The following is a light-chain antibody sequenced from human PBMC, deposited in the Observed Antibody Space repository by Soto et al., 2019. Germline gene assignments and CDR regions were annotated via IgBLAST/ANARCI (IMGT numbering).Light chain of an antibody. CDR3: QQFNGNSYT. Sequence: AVQLTQNPSSLSASVGDRVTLTCRASQAISSALAWYQQKPGKPPKLLIYDASTLESGVSSRFSGSGSGADFTLTISSLQPEDFATYYCQQFNGNSYTFGQGTKLEIK. CDR2: DAS. V-gene: IGKV1-13*02. J-gene: IGKJ2*01. CDR1: QAISSA.